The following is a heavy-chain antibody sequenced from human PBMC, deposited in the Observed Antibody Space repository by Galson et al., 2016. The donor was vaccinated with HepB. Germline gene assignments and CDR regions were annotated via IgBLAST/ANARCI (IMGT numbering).Heavy chain of an antibody. J-gene: IGHJ6*04. Sequence: SLRLSCAASGFTFSNYWMHWVRQAPGKGLVWVSYIKSDMSTNYADSVKGRFTISRDNAKNTLYLQLNSPRAEDTAVYFCARDYGYGLDVWGKGIKVTVSS. CDR1: GFTFSNYW. V-gene: IGHV3-74*01. CDR2: IKSDMST. CDR3: ARDYGYGLDV. D-gene: IGHD3-16*01.